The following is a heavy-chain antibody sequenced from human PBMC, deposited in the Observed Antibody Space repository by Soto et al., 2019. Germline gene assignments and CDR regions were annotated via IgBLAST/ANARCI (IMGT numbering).Heavy chain of an antibody. V-gene: IGHV3-74*01. CDR2: INSDGSST. CDR1: GFTFSSYW. J-gene: IGHJ4*01. CDR3: ARRRPTDY. Sequence: PGGYLRLSSAASGFTFSSYWMHWVRQAPGKGLVWVSRINSDGSSTSYAASVKGRFTVSRDNAKNTLHLQMNSMKAEDTAVYYCARRRPTDYCDRRSLGTGSS.